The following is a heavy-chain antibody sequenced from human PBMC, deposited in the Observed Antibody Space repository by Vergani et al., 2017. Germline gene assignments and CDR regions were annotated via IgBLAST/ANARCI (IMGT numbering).Heavy chain of an antibody. J-gene: IGHJ4*02. CDR1: GGSFSGYY. CDR2: INHSGST. CDR3: ARVKTYYXESSGATAPYYFDY. D-gene: IGHD3-22*01. V-gene: IGHV4-34*01. Sequence: QVQLQQWGAGLLKPSETLALTCAVYGGSFSGYYWSWIRQPPGKGLEWIGEINHSGSTNYNPSLKSRVTISVDTSKNQFSLKLSSVTAADTAVYYCARVKTYYXESSGATAPYYFDYWGQGTLVTVSS.